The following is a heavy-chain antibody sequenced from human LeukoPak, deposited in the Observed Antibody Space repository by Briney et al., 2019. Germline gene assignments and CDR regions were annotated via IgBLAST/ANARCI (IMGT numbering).Heavy chain of an antibody. D-gene: IGHD1-26*01. CDR1: GGSFSGYY. V-gene: IGHV4-34*01. J-gene: IGHJ4*02. CDR3: ARGFRRGSYYKSLYDY. CDR2: INHSGST. Sequence: PSETLSLTCAVYGGSFSGYYWSWIRQPPGKGLEWIGEINHSGSTNYNPSLKSRVTISVDTSKNQFSLKLSSVTAADTAVYCCARGFRRGSYYKSLYDYWGQGTLVTVSS.